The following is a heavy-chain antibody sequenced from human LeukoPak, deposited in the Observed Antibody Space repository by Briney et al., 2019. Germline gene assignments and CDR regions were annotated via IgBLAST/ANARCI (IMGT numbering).Heavy chain of an antibody. V-gene: IGHV4-59*08. Sequence: SETLSLTCTVSGGSISSYYWSWIRQPPGKGLEWIGYIYYSGSTNYNPSLKSRVTISVDTSKNQFSLKLSSVTAADTAVYYCARTYCGGDCYPFDIWGQGTMVTVSS. CDR2: IYYSGST. CDR3: ARTYCGGDCYPFDI. J-gene: IGHJ3*02. D-gene: IGHD2-21*02. CDR1: GGSISSYY.